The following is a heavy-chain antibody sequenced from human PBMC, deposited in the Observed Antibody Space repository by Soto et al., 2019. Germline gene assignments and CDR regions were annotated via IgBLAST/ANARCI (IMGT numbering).Heavy chain of an antibody. Sequence: QVQLQESGPGLVKPSQTLSLTYTVSGGSISSGDYYWSWIRQPPGKGLEWIGYIYYSGSTYYNPSLQSRVTISVDTSKNQFSLKLSSVTAADTAVYYCARAKINLRWYGWYFDLWGRGTLVTVSS. J-gene: IGHJ2*01. D-gene: IGHD4-17*01. V-gene: IGHV4-30-4*01. CDR2: IYYSGST. CDR1: GGSISSGDYY. CDR3: ARAKINLRWYGWYFDL.